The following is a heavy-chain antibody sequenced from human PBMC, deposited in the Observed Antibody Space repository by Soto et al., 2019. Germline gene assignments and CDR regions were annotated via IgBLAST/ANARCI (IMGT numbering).Heavy chain of an antibody. Sequence: QLQLQESGPGLVKPSETLSLTCTVSGGSISSSSYYWGWIRQPPGKGLEWIGSIYYSGSTYYNPSLKSRVTISVDTSKNQFSLKLSSVTAADTAVYYCVRRAGLQSYWFDPWGQGTLVTVSS. V-gene: IGHV4-39*01. CDR1: GGSISSSSYY. D-gene: IGHD4-4*01. CDR3: VRRAGLQSYWFDP. J-gene: IGHJ5*02. CDR2: IYYSGST.